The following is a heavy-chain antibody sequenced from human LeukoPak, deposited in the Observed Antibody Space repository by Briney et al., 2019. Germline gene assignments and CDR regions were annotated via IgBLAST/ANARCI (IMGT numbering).Heavy chain of an antibody. CDR2: ISYDGSNK. CDR3: AKSGGSGSYLTGYFDY. D-gene: IGHD3-10*01. CDR1: GFTFSSYG. Sequence: GGSLRLSCAASGFTFSSYGMHWVRQAPGKGLEWVAVISYDGSNKYYADSVKGRFTISRDNSKNTLYLQMNSLRAEDTAVYYCAKSGGSGSYLTGYFDYWGQGTLVTVSS. J-gene: IGHJ4*02. V-gene: IGHV3-30*18.